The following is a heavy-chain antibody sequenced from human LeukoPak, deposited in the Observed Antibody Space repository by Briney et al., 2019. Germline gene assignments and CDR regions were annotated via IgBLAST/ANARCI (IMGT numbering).Heavy chain of an antibody. CDR3: ARTVEWCFDY. J-gene: IGHJ4*02. V-gene: IGHV4-34*01. CDR1: GGSFSGYY. Sequence: SETLSLTCAVYGGSFSGYYWSWIRQPPGKGLEWIGEINHSGSTNYNPSLNSQVTISVDTSKNQFSLKLSSVTAADTAVYYCARTVEWCFDYWGQGTLVTVSS. D-gene: IGHD3-3*01. CDR2: INHSGST.